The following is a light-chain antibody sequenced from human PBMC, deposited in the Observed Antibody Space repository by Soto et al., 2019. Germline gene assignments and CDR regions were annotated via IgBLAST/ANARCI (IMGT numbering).Light chain of an antibody. V-gene: IGKV3-15*01. CDR3: HQYNHWLTWT. CDR1: QSVSSK. J-gene: IGKJ1*01. CDR2: SAS. Sequence: DIVMTQSPLSLPVTPGEPASISCRSSQSVSSKLAWYQQRPGQAPRLLIYSASTRATGIPARFSGSGSGTEFTLTISSLQSEDFAVYYCHQYNHWLTWTFGQGTKVDIK.